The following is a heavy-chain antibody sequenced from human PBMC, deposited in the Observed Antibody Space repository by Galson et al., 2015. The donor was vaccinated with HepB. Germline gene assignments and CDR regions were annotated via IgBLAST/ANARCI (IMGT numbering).Heavy chain of an antibody. D-gene: IGHD5-18*01. CDR2: ISAYNDNT. CDR1: GYTFTSYG. CDR3: ARDLKDTAMGTTFDY. J-gene: IGHJ4*02. V-gene: IGHV1-18*04. Sequence: SVKVSCKASGYTFTSYGISWVRQAPGQGLEWMGWISAYNDNTNYAQKLQGRVTMTTDTSTSTAYMELRSLRSDDTAVYYCARDLKDTAMGTTFDYWGQGTLVTVSS.